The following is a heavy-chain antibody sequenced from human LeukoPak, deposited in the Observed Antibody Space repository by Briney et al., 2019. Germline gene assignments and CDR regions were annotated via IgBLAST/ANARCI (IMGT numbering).Heavy chain of an antibody. J-gene: IGHJ4*02. Sequence: SETLSLTCAVYGGSFSGYYWSWIRQPPGKGLEWIGEINHSGSTNYNPSLKSRVTISVDTSKNQFSLKLSSVTAADTAVYYCASGGYCSGGSCYYSTGPIDYWGQGTLVTVSS. D-gene: IGHD2-15*01. CDR1: GGSFSGYY. V-gene: IGHV4-34*01. CDR3: ASGGYCSGGSCYYSTGPIDY. CDR2: INHSGST.